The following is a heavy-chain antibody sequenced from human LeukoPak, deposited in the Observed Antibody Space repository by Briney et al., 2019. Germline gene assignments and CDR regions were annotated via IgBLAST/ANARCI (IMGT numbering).Heavy chain of an antibody. J-gene: IGHJ3*02. V-gene: IGHV1-2*02. Sequence: GASVKVSCKASGYTFTGYYMHWVRQAPGQGLEWMGWINPNSGGTNYAQKFQGRVTMTRDTSISTAYMELSRLRSDDTAVYYCARGGSIAARNSDAFDIWGQGTMVTVSS. D-gene: IGHD6-6*01. CDR3: ARGGSIAARNSDAFDI. CDR1: GYTFTGYY. CDR2: INPNSGGT.